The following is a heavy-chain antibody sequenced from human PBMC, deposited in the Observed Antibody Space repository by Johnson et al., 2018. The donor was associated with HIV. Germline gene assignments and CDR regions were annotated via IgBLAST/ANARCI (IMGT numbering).Heavy chain of an antibody. D-gene: IGHD1-26*01. CDR2: FYSDGST. J-gene: IGHJ3*02. Sequence: VQLVESGGGVVKPGGSLRLSCAASGFTFSDYYMHWVRQAPGKGLEWVSLFYSDGSTHYADSVKGRFTISRDYSKNTLYLQMNSLRGEDTAVYYCATDRGGSYDAFHIWGQGTMVTVSS. CDR1: GFTFSDYY. V-gene: IGHV3-66*01. CDR3: ATDRGGSYDAFHI.